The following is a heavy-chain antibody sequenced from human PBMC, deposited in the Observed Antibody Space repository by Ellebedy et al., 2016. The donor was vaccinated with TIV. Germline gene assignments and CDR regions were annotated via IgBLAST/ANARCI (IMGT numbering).Heavy chain of an antibody. D-gene: IGHD4-11*01. CDR2: INPNNGVT. J-gene: IGHJ4*02. V-gene: IGHV1-2*02. CDR3: VRDLTNPVTGDY. CDR1: GYSFTAYY. Sequence: AASVKVSCKTSGYSFTAYYIHWVRQAPGQGPEWVGWINPNNGVTVYEQKLQGRVTITGDKSISTVYMELSSLRSDDTAIYYCVRDLTNPVTGDYWGQGTLVFVSS.